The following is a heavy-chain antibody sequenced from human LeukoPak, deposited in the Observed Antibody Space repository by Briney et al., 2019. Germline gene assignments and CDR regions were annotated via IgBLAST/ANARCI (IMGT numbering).Heavy chain of an antibody. CDR2: INPNSGGT. Sequence: ASVKVSCKASGYTFTGYYIHWVRQAPGQGLEWMGWINPNSGGTKYAQKFQGRVTMTRDTPISTAYMELSRLRSDDTAVYYCAREGGQGVVGGENWFDPWGQGTLVTVSS. J-gene: IGHJ5*02. CDR3: AREGGQGVVGGENWFDP. D-gene: IGHD2-15*01. CDR1: GYTFTGYY. V-gene: IGHV1-2*02.